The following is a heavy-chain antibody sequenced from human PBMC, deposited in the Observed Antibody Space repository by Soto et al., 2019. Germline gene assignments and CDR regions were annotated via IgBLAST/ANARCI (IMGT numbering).Heavy chain of an antibody. J-gene: IGHJ4*02. Sequence: GGSLRLSCAASGFTFSGYEMNWVRQGTGKGLEWVSYISSSGSTIYFADSVKGRFTISRDNAKNSLYLQMNSLRAEDTAVYYCARDPGRRRGYSYAEAVDYWGQGTLVTVS. CDR3: ARDPGRRRGYSYAEAVDY. D-gene: IGHD5-18*01. CDR2: ISSSGSTI. CDR1: GFTFSGYE. V-gene: IGHV3-48*03.